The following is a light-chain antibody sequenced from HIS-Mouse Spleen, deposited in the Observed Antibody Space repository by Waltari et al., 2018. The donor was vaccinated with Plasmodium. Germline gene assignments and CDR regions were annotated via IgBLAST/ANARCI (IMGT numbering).Light chain of an antibody. V-gene: IGLV3-25*03. CDR1: ELPTQY. J-gene: IGLJ2*01. CDR3: QSADSSGTYRV. CDR2: KDS. Sequence: SYELTQPPSVSVSPGQTARITCSGDELPTQYASWYQQKPGQAPVLVRYKDSERPSGTPERFSGSSSGTTVTLTISGGQAEDEADYYCQSADSSGTYRVFGGGTKLTVL.